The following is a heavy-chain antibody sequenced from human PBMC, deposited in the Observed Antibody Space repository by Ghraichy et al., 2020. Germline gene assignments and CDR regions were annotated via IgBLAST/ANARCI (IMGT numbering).Heavy chain of an antibody. CDR1: GFIFSSYT. Sequence: GGSLRLSCAASGFIFSSYTMRWVRQAPGKGLEWASLISDDGSNTYYADSVKGRFTVSRDTSKNTLYMQMNSLRTEDTAVYYCAREYKTSYDVWSGEYSPGDWFDPWGQGTLVTVSS. V-gene: IGHV3-30*04. J-gene: IGHJ5*02. D-gene: IGHD3-3*01. CDR2: ISDDGSNT. CDR3: AREYKTSYDVWSGEYSPGDWFDP.